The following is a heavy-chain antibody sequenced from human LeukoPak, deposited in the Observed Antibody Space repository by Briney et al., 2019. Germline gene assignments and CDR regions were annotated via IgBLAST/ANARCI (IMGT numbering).Heavy chain of an antibody. Sequence: GGSLRLSCAASGFDFSIFALHWVRQAPGKGLEWVATISHNAHFTNYADSVKGRFTVSRDNSKNMLHLQMDGLRAKETAVYYCAREMRLPHNEILIDRRAFDIWGQGTMVTVSS. CDR2: ISHNAHFT. D-gene: IGHD3-9*01. CDR3: AREMRLPHNEILIDRRAFDI. J-gene: IGHJ3*02. CDR1: GFDFSIFA. V-gene: IGHV3-30*04.